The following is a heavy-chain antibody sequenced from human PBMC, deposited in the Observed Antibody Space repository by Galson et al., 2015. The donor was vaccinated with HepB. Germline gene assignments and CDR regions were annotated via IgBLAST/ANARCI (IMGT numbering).Heavy chain of an antibody. CDR1: GFTFGSHW. CDR3: ARGLVQSGYGDYGPDY. Sequence: SLRLSCAASGFTFGSHWMHWVRQAPGKGLVWVSRIDTRGSGTSYADSVKGRFTISRDNAKNTLSLQMDSLRAEDTAVYYCARGLVQSGYGDYGPDYWGQGTLVTVSS. J-gene: IGHJ4*02. V-gene: IGHV3-74*01. CDR2: IDTRGSGT. D-gene: IGHD4-17*01.